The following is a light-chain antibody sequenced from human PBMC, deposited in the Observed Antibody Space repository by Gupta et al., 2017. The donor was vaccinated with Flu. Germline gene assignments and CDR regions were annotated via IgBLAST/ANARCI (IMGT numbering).Light chain of an antibody. V-gene: IGLV4-69*01. CDR2: LNSDGSH. CDR3: QTWGTGIQG. J-gene: IGLJ3*02. Sequence: VKLTCTLSSGHSSYAIAWHQQQPEKGPRYLMKLNSDGSHSKGDGIPDRFSGSSSGAERYLTISSLQSEDEADDYCQTWGTGIQGFGGGTKLT. CDR1: SGHSSYA.